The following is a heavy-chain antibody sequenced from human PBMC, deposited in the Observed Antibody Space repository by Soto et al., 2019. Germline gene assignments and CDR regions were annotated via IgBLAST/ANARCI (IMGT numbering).Heavy chain of an antibody. CDR1: GDSISSSYY. CDR3: ARLPVVVIALGYFDP. V-gene: IGHV4-39*01. D-gene: IGHD2-21*01. CDR2: VYYTGFT. J-gene: IGHJ5*02. Sequence: QLQLQESGPGLVKPSETLSLTCTVSGDSISSSYYWGWVRQPPGKGLECIGAVYYTGFTSYNPSLKSRLTISLDTSKNQFSLRLSSVTAADTAIYYCARLPVVVIALGYFDPWGPGTLVTVSS.